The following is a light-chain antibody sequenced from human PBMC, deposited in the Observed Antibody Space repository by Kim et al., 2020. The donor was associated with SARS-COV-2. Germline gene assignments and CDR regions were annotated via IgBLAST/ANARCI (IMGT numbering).Light chain of an antibody. CDR3: SSYTSSSSFV. Sequence: GQSSTISCTGTSSDVGGYNYVSWYQQHPGKAPNLMIYDVSKRPSGVSNRFSGSKSGNTASLTISGLQAEDEADYYCSSYTSSSSFVFGTGTKVTVL. V-gene: IGLV2-14*04. CDR2: DVS. J-gene: IGLJ1*01. CDR1: SSDVGGYNY.